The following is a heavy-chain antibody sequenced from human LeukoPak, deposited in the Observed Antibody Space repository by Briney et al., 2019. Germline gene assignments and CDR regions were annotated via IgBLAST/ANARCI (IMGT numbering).Heavy chain of an antibody. CDR2: ISWNSGSI. V-gene: IGHV3-9*01. CDR3: AKDIRYYYGSGSSLDY. CDR1: GFTFDDYA. Sequence: GGSLRLSCAASGFTFDDYAMHWVRQAPGKGLEWVSGISWNSGSIGYADSVKGRFTVSRDNAKNSLYLQMNSLRAEDTALYYCAKDIRYYYGSGSSLDYWGQGTLVTVSS. J-gene: IGHJ4*02. D-gene: IGHD3-10*01.